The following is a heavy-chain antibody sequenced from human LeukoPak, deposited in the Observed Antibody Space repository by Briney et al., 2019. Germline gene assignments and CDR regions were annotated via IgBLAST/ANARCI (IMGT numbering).Heavy chain of an antibody. Sequence: PGGSLRLSCAASGFTFSSYSMNWVRQAPGKGLEWVSYISSSSSTIYYADSVKGRFTISRDNAKNSLYLQMNSLRDEDTAVYYCARDSESTMVRGTTDDQIGCWGQGTLVTVSS. CDR2: ISSSSSTI. V-gene: IGHV3-48*02. D-gene: IGHD3-10*01. CDR1: GFTFSSYS. J-gene: IGHJ4*02. CDR3: ARDSESTMVRGTTDDQIGC.